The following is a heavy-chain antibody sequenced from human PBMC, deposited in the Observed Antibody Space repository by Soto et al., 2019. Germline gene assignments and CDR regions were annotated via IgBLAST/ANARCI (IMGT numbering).Heavy chain of an antibody. CDR2: IIPVFGTT. V-gene: IGHV1-69*13. CDR3: ARGGGPYVWFNEF. Sequence: ASVKVSCKDSGGLFSSFAISWVRQAPGQGLEWMGGIIPVFGTTNYAQKFQGRVTITADESTNTAYMELSSLTSDDTAMYYCARGGGPYVWFNEFWGQGTQVTVS. D-gene: IGHD3-16*01. J-gene: IGHJ4*02. CDR1: GGLFSSFA.